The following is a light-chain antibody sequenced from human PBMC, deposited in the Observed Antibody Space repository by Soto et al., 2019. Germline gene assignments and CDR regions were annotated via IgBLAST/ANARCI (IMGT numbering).Light chain of an antibody. CDR2: KAS. V-gene: IGKV1-5*03. CDR3: QHYNSYSEA. Sequence: DIQMTQSPSSASASVGDRVTITRRASQGISSWLAWYQQKPGKAPKLLIYKASTLKSGVPSRFSGSGSGTEFTLTISSLQPDDFATYYCQHYNSYSEAFGQGTKLDI. CDR1: QGISSW. J-gene: IGKJ1*01.